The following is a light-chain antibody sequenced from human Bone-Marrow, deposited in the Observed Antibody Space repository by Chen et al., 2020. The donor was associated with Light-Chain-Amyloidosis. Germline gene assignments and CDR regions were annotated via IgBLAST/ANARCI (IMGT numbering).Light chain of an antibody. V-gene: IGLV1-44*01. CDR3: AAWDDSLNGYV. Sequence: QSVLTQPPSASGTPGQRVTISCSGSSSNIGSNPVNWYQQLSGTAPRPLIYSNDQRPSGVPDRFSGSKSGTSASLAISGLQSEDEADYYCAAWDDSLNGYVFGTGTKVTVL. CDR2: SND. J-gene: IGLJ1*01. CDR1: SSNIGSNP.